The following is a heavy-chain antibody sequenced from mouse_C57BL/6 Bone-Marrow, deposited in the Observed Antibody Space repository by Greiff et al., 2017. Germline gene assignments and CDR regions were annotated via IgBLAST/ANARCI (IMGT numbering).Heavy chain of an antibody. CDR2: IRSKSNNYAT. V-gene: IGHV10-1*01. CDR3: VRQGDYDYYAMDY. Sequence: GGGLVQPKGSLKLSCAASGFSFNTYAMNWVRQAPGKGLEWVARIRSKSNNYATYYADSVKDRFTISRDDSESMLYLQMNNLKTEDTAMYYCVRQGDYDYYAMDYWGQGTSVTVSS. J-gene: IGHJ4*01. CDR1: GFSFNTYA. D-gene: IGHD2-4*01.